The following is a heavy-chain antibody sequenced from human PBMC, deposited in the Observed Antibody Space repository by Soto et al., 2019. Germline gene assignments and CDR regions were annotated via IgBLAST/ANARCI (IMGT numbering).Heavy chain of an antibody. Sequence: PGGSLRLSCSGSGFTVSSNYMTWVRQAPGKGLEWVSLIYSGGNTYYTDSVKGRFTISRDNSKNTLFLQMNSLRAEDTALYYCARDSRNRNFFDYWRQGTLVTVSS. CDR2: IYSGGNT. V-gene: IGHV3-53*01. CDR1: GFTVSSNY. D-gene: IGHD2-2*01. CDR3: ARDSRNRNFFDY. J-gene: IGHJ4*02.